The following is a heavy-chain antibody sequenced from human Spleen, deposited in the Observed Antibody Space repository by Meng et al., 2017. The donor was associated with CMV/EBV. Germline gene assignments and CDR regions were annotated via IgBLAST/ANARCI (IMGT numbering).Heavy chain of an antibody. CDR3: AGGLATTIGDAFDI. V-gene: IGHV1-69*05. D-gene: IGHD5-24*01. J-gene: IGHJ3*02. CDR1: GGTFSSYS. CDR2: IIPVYGTT. Sequence: SVKVSCKASGGTFSSYSISWVRQAPGQGLEWMGAIIPVYGTTNYAQKFQGRVTLTTDESRSTAYMELNSLRPEDTAMYYCAGGLATTIGDAFDIWGQGTKVTVSS.